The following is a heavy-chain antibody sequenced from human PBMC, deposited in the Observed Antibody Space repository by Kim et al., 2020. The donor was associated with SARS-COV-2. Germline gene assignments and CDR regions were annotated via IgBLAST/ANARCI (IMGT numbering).Heavy chain of an antibody. CDR1: GFTFSSYG. D-gene: IGHD2-15*01. Sequence: GGSLRLSCAASGFTFSSYGMHWVRQAPGKGLEWVAVIWYDGSNKYYADSVKGRFTISRDNSKNTLYLQMNSLRAEDTAVYYCAKEVGYCSGGSCYGVGYWGQGTLVTVSS. CDR2: IWYDGSNK. CDR3: AKEVGYCSGGSCYGVGY. J-gene: IGHJ4*02. V-gene: IGHV3-33*06.